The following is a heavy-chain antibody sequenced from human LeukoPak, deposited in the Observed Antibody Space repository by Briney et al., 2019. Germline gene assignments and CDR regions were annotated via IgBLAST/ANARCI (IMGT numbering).Heavy chain of an antibody. CDR2: ITPILGIA. CDR3: GREPRALRLGEFSFINWFDP. D-gene: IGHD3-16*02. V-gene: IGHV1-69*04. Sequence: SVKVSCKASGGTFSSYAISWVRQAPGQGLEWMGRITPILGIANYAQKFQGRVTITADKSTSTAYMELSSLRSEDTAVYYCGREPRALRLGEFSFINWFDPWGQGTLGTVSS. J-gene: IGHJ5*02. CDR1: GGTFSSYA.